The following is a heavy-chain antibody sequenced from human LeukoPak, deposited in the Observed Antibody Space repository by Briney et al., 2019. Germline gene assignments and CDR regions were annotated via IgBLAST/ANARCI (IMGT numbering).Heavy chain of an antibody. CDR3: ARGGGTFDY. J-gene: IGHJ4*02. D-gene: IGHD1-1*01. CDR1: GGSVSSGSYY. CDR2: INHSGST. Sequence: QPSETLSLTCTVSGGSVSSGSYYWSWIRQPPGKGLEWIGEINHSGSTNYNPSLKSRVTISVDTSKNQFSLKLSSVTAADTAVYYCARGGGTFDYWGQGTLVTVSS. V-gene: IGHV4-39*07.